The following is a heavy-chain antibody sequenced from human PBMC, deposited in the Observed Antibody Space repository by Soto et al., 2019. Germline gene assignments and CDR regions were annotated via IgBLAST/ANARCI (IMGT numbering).Heavy chain of an antibody. CDR3: ARNRGWSLFDY. Sequence: GGSLRLSCAASGFTFSSYWMYWVRQAPGKGLVWVSRTNSDGSDTTYADSVKGRFTISRDNAKNTLYLQMNSLRAEDTAVYYCARNRGWSLFDYWGQGTLVTVSS. V-gene: IGHV3-74*01. J-gene: IGHJ4*02. CDR1: GFTFSSYW. D-gene: IGHD6-19*01. CDR2: TNSDGSDT.